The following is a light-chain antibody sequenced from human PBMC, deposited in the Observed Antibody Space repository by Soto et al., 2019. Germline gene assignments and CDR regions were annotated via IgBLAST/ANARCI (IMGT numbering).Light chain of an antibody. CDR3: QQYDGY. CDR1: QTINRR. J-gene: IGKJ3*01. V-gene: IGKV1-5*01. CDR2: DAS. Sequence: DIQMTQSPSTLAASVGDRVTITCRASQTINRRLAWYQQKPGKAPKVLIYDASSLESGVPSRLSGSGSGTEFTLTITSLQPDDFATDYCQQYDGYFGPGTKVDFK.